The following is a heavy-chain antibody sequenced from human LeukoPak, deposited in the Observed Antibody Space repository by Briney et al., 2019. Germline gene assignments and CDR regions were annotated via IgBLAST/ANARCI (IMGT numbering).Heavy chain of an antibody. CDR1: GYIFTASY. V-gene: IGHV1-2*02. J-gene: IGHJ4*02. CDR2: IKPNIGGT. CDR3: ARGDCSGLSCYSVDS. Sequence: ASVKVSCKASGYIFTASYIHWVRQAPRQGLEWMGWIKPNIGGTSFAKKFQGRVTLTRDTSITTTYLELTGLRSDDTAVYFCARGDCSGLSCYSVDSWGQGTLVTVSS. D-gene: IGHD2-2*01.